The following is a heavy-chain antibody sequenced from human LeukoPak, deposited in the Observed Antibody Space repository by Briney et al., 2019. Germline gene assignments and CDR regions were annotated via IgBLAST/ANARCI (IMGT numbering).Heavy chain of an antibody. V-gene: IGHV3-11*01. CDR1: GFTFGDYA. CDR2: ISSSGSTI. CDR3: ATDYGTQGAFDI. Sequence: GGSLRLSCTASGFTFGDYAMSWVRQAPGKGLEWVSYISSSGSTIYYADSVKGRFTISRDNAKNSLYLQMNSLRAEDTAVYYCATDYGTQGAFDIWGQGTMVTVSS. J-gene: IGHJ3*02. D-gene: IGHD4-17*01.